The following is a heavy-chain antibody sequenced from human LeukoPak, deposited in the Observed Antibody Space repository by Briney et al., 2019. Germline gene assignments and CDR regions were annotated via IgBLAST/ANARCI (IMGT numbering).Heavy chain of an antibody. CDR1: YW. Sequence: YWSWIRQSPGKGLEWMGIIYPGDSDTRYSPSFQGQVTISADKSISTAYLQWSSLKASDTAMYYCARQRVIFGVANLDYWGQGTLVTVSS. V-gene: IGHV5-51*01. CDR3: ARQRVIFGVANLDY. D-gene: IGHD3-3*01. CDR2: IYPGDSDT. J-gene: IGHJ4*02.